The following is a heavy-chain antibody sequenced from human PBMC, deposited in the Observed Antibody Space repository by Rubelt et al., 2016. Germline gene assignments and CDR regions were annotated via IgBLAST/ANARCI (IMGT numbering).Heavy chain of an antibody. D-gene: IGHD3-22*01. V-gene: IGHV4-39*07. CDR3: ARAEDYYSSWFDP. J-gene: IGHJ5*02. CDR1: GGSITDSSYY. Sequence: QLQLQGSGPGLVKPSETLSLTCTVSGGSITDSSYYWGWIRQPPGKGLEWIGSIYYSGSTYYNPSLKSRVIISVDMSKNQFSLKLGSVTAADTAAYYCARAEDYYSSWFDPWGQGTLVTVSS. CDR2: IYYSGST.